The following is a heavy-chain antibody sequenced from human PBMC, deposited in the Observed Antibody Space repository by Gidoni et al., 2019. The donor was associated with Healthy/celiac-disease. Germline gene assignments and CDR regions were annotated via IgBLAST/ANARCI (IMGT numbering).Heavy chain of an antibody. CDR2: IYYSGST. CDR1: GGSVSSGSYY. CDR3: ARVPYSSGPLRKYYFDY. D-gene: IGHD6-19*01. Sequence: QVQLQESGPGLVKPSETLSLTCTVSGGSVSSGSYYWSWIRQPPGKGLEWIGYIYYSGSTNYNPSLKSRVTISVDTSKNQFSLKLSSVTAADTAVYYCARVPYSSGPLRKYYFDYWGQGTLVTVSS. V-gene: IGHV4-61*01. J-gene: IGHJ4*02.